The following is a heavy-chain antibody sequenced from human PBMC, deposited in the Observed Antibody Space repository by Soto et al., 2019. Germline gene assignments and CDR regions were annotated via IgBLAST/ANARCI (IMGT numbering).Heavy chain of an antibody. V-gene: IGHV3-21*01. CDR3: ARDRGYDAHDYYYNAMDV. Sequence: EVQLVEAGGGLVKPGGSLRLSCISSGFTFRTYTMNWVRQAPGKGLEWVSGIRGFSPYTFYAESVRGRFAISRDNAKNSLYRQMNSMRAEDKAVYYCARDRGYDAHDYYYNAMDVWGQGTTVTVSS. J-gene: IGHJ6*02. D-gene: IGHD2-15*01. CDR2: IRGFSPYT. CDR1: GFTFRTYT.